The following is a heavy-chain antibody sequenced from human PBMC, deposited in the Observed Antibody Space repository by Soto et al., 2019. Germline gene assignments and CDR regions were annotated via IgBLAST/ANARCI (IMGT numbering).Heavy chain of an antibody. J-gene: IGHJ4*02. V-gene: IGHV6-1*01. CDR1: GDSVSNSNAA. Sequence: QIQLQQSGPGLVKPSESLTLTCDISGDSVSNSNAAWNWVRQSPSRGLEWLGRAFYKSKWFYDYALSVKGRITVNPDTSRNQFSLLLSPVTPEDTAVYFCARARRFGSGSYVDFDYWGQGTLVTVSS. CDR3: ARARRFGSGSYVDFDY. CDR2: AFYKSKWFY. D-gene: IGHD3-10*01.